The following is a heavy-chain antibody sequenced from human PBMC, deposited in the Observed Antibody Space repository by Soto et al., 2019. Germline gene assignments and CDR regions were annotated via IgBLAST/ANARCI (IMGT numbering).Heavy chain of an antibody. V-gene: IGHV3-23*01. CDR1: GFTFSSYA. J-gene: IGHJ6*02. D-gene: IGHD6-19*01. CDR3: AKVPDNHSSGWYPGLYYDYYYGMDV. CDR2: ISGSGGST. Sequence: GGSLRLSCAASGFTFSSYAMSWVRQAPGKGLEWVSAISGSGGSTYYADSVKGRFTISRDNSKNTLYLQMNSLRAEDTAVYYCAKVPDNHSSGWYPGLYYDYYYGMDVWGQGTTVTVSS.